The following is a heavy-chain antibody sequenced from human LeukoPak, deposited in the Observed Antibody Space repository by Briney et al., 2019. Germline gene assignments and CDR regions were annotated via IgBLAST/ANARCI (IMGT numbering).Heavy chain of an antibody. CDR3: ARGDAYYDILTGYYPSYGMDV. Sequence: PSETLSLTCAVSGGSISSSSAYWVWIGQRPGKGLDWLVSSDGSGSTYDNPSLKSRVPISVDTSNPQFSLKLSSVTAADTAVYYCARGDAYYDILTGYYPSYGMDVWGQGTTVTASS. D-gene: IGHD3-9*01. V-gene: IGHV4-39*01. CDR1: GGSISSSSAY. CDR2: SDGSGST. J-gene: IGHJ6*02.